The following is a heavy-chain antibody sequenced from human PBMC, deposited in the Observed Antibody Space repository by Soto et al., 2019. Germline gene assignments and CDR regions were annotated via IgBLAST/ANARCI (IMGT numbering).Heavy chain of an antibody. V-gene: IGHV1-69*13. D-gene: IGHD3-3*01. CDR3: ARETGTRVVLTRGYYYYGMDV. J-gene: IGHJ6*02. CDR1: GGTFSSYA. Sequence: GASVKVSCKASGGTFSSYAISWVRQAPGQGLEWMGGIIPIFGTANYAQKFQGRVTITADESTSTAYMELSSLRSEDTVVYYCARETGTRVVLTRGYYYYGMDVWGQGTTVTVSS. CDR2: IIPIFGTA.